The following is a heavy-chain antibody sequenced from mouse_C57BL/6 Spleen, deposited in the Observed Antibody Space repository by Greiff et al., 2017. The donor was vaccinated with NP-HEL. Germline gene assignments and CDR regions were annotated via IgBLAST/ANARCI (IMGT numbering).Heavy chain of an antibody. CDR3: AREGPYWYFDV. Sequence: EVQLQQSGPELVKPGASVKMSCKASGYTFTDYNMHWVKQSHGKSLEWIGYINPNNGGTSYNQKFKGKATLTVNKSSSTAYMNLRSLTAEDSAFYYCAREGPYWYFDVWGTGTTVTVSS. CDR1: GYTFTDYN. V-gene: IGHV1-22*01. J-gene: IGHJ1*03. CDR2: INPNNGGT.